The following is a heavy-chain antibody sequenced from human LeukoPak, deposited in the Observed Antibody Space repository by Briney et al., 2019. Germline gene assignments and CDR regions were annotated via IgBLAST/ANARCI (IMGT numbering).Heavy chain of an antibody. CDR1: GGSFSGYY. J-gene: IGHJ4*02. V-gene: IGHV4-34*01. CDR2: INHSGST. Sequence: PSETLSLTCAVYGGSFSGYYWSWIRQPPGKGLEWIGEINHSGSTNYNPSLKSRVTISVDTSKNQFSLKLSSVTAADTAVYYCARDSSDSSGYGNWGQGTLVTVSS. CDR3: ARDSSDSSGYGN. D-gene: IGHD3-22*01.